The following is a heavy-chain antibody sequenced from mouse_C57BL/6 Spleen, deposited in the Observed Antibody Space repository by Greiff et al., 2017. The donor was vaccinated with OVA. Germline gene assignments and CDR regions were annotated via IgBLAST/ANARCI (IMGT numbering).Heavy chain of an antibody. CDR1: GYTFTDYE. D-gene: IGHD2-3*01. J-gene: IGHJ2*01. Sequence: VQLQQSGAELVRPGASVTLSCKASGYTFTDYEMHWVKQTPVHGLEWIGAIDPETGGTASNQKFKGKAILTAEQSSSTAYMELRSLTSEDSAVYYCTRSGGYYESYYLDDWGQGTTLTVSS. V-gene: IGHV1-15*01. CDR2: IDPETGGT. CDR3: TRSGGYYESYYLDD.